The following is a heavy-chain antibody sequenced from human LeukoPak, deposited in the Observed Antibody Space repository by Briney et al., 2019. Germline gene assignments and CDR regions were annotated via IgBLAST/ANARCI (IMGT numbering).Heavy chain of an antibody. CDR1: GFTLSSYA. Sequence: GGSLRLSCAASGFTLSSYAMHWVRQAPGKGLEWVAVISYDGSNKYYADSVKGRFTLSRDTSKNTLYLQMNSLRAEDTAVYYCARIYYDSSRGDYYGMDVWGQGTTVTVS. CDR2: ISYDGSNK. D-gene: IGHD3-22*01. V-gene: IGHV3-30-3*01. J-gene: IGHJ6*02. CDR3: ARIYYDSSRGDYYGMDV.